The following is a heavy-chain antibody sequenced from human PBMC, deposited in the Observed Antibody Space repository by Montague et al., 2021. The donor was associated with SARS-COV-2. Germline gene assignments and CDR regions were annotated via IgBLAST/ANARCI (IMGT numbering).Heavy chain of an antibody. V-gene: IGHV4-34*01. CDR3: ARLRDGVVPSPILGVGPYYSYYYMDV. D-gene: IGHD3-10*01. CDR2: IHHGGST. Sequence: SETLSLTCAVHGGSFSTYSWNWIRQPPGKGLEWIGEIHHGGSTKYSPSLKSRLTISADTSKNRFSLKLTSVAAADTAVYYCARLRDGVVPSPILGVGPYYSYYYMDVWGRGTTVTVSS. J-gene: IGHJ6*03. CDR1: GGSFSTYS.